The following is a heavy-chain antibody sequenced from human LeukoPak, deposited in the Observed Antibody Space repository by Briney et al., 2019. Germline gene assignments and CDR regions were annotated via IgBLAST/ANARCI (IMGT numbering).Heavy chain of an antibody. V-gene: IGHV3-23*01. CDR1: GFTFSKYA. J-gene: IGHJ4*02. D-gene: IGHD3-22*01. Sequence: GGSLRLSCAASGFTFSKYAMTWVRRAPGKGLEWVSGISVSGGSTNYADSVKGRFTISRDNSKNTLYLQMNSLRAEDTAVYYCAKSNYFDSGGYYFFDYWGQGTLVTVSS. CDR2: ISVSGGST. CDR3: AKSNYFDSGGYYFFDY.